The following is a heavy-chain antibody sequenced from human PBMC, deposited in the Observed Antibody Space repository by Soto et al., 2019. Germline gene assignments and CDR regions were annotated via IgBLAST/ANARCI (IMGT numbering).Heavy chain of an antibody. CDR3: AMLDVSYDVLFLYSSPRRPITSSFDY. D-gene: IGHD3-9*01. Sequence: HPGGSLRLSCAASGFTFSSYAMSWVRQAPGKGLEWASAISGSGGSTYYADSVKGRFTISRDNSKNTLYLQMNSLRAEDTAVYYCAMLDVSYDVLFLYSSPRRPITSSFDYWGQGTLVTVSS. J-gene: IGHJ4*02. CDR2: ISGSGGST. V-gene: IGHV3-23*01. CDR1: GFTFSSYA.